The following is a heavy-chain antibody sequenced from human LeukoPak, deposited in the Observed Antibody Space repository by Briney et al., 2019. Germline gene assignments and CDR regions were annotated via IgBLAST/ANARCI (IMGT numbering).Heavy chain of an antibody. CDR1: GFTFSSYW. CDR3: ARDCSSTSCYISLSNY. Sequence: GGSLRLSCAASGFTFSSYWMSWVRQAPGKGLEWVANIKQDGSEKYYVDSVKGRFTISRDNAKNSLYLQMNSLRAEDTAVYYCARDCSSTSCYISLSNYWGQGTLVTVSS. V-gene: IGHV3-7*01. J-gene: IGHJ4*02. CDR2: IKQDGSEK. D-gene: IGHD2-2*02.